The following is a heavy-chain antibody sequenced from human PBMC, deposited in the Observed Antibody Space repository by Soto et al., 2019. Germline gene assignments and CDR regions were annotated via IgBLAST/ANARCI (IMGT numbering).Heavy chain of an antibody. CDR1: GYSFTSYW. Sequence: PGESLKISCKGSGYSFTSYWIGWVRQMPGKGLERMGIIYPGDSDTRYSPSFQGQVTISADKSTSTAYMELSSLRSEDTAVYYCARSIKEDTAMVYYYYGMDVWGQGTTVTVSS. CDR3: ARSIKEDTAMVYYYYGMDV. V-gene: IGHV5-51*01. CDR2: IYPGDSDT. D-gene: IGHD5-18*01. J-gene: IGHJ6*02.